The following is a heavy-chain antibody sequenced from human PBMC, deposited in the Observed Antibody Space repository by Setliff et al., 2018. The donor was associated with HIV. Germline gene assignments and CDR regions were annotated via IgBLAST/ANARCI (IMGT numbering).Heavy chain of an antibody. D-gene: IGHD1-26*01. CDR3: ARFGGVVGATLDY. J-gene: IGHJ4*02. V-gene: IGHV1-2*02. CDR2: INPNNGGT. Sequence: ASVKVSCKASGYTFTGYYMHWVRQAPGQGLEWMGWINPNNGGTNYAQKLQGRVTMTTDTSTSTAYMELRSLRSDDTAVYYCARFGGVVGATLDYWGRGTLVTVSS. CDR1: GYTFTGYY.